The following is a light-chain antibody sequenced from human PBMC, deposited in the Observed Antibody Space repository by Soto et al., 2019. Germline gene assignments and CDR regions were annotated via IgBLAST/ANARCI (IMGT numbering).Light chain of an antibody. CDR1: QSVSNNY. Sequence: EIVLTQSPDTLSLSPGERATLSCRASQSVSNNYLAWYQQRPGQAPRLLIYGAISRATGIPDRFSGSGSGTDFTLTISRLEPEDFALYYCQQYGSSPRTFGQGTNLEI. J-gene: IGKJ2*01. CDR3: QQYGSSPRT. CDR2: GAI. V-gene: IGKV3-20*01.